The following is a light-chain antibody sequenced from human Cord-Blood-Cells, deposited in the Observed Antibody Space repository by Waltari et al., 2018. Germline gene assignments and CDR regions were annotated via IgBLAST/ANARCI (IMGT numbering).Light chain of an antibody. Sequence: QSALTQPASVSGSPGPSITISCTGTSSDVGSYNLVSWYQQHPGKAPNLMIYEGSKRPSGVSNRFSGSKSGNTASLTISGLQAEDEADYYCCSYAGSSNWVFGGGTKLTVL. CDR1: SSDVGSYNL. CDR2: EGS. CDR3: CSYAGSSNWV. V-gene: IGLV2-23*01. J-gene: IGLJ3*02.